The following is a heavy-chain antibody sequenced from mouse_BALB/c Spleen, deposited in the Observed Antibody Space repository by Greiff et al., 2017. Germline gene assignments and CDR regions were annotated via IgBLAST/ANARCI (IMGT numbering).Heavy chain of an antibody. CDR3: ARSDYYGNYVAWFAY. V-gene: IGHV1-87*01. CDR1: GYTFTSYW. D-gene: IGHD2-1*01. CDR2: IYPGDGDT. Sequence: QVQLQQSGAELARPGASVKLSCKASGYTFTSYWMQWVKQRPGQGLEWIGAIYPGDGDTRYTQKFKGKATLTADKSSSTAYMQLSSLASEDSAVYYCARSDYYGNYVAWFAYWGQGTLVTVSA. J-gene: IGHJ3*01.